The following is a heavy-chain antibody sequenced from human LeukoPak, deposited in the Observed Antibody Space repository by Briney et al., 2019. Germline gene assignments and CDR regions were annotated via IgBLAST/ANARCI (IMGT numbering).Heavy chain of an antibody. CDR3: AREAVMPVAPVKIGTSDRPLYEYYGLDV. V-gene: IGHV3-53*01. CDR2: IYGDDET. CDR1: GFTVSSNY. Sequence: GGSLRLSCGASGFTVSSNYMSWVRQAPGKGLEWVSVIYGDDETNYADSVKGRFTISRDNSKNTLYLQMNSLRADDTAVYYCAREAVMPVAPVKIGTSDRPLYEYYGLDVWGQGTTVTVS. J-gene: IGHJ6*02. D-gene: IGHD1/OR15-1a*01.